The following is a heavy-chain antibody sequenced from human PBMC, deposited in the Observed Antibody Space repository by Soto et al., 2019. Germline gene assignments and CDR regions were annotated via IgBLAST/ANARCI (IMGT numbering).Heavy chain of an antibody. CDR1: GFTFSSYG. J-gene: IGHJ6*02. CDR2: IWYDGSNK. V-gene: IGHV3-33*01. CDR3: ARGEMVRGNHYYNGMDV. D-gene: IGHD3-10*01. Sequence: PGGSLRLSCAASGFTFSSYGMHWVRQAPGKGLEWVAVIWYDGSNKYYADSVKGRFTISRDNSKNTLYLQMNSLRAEDTAVYYCARGEMVRGNHYYNGMDVWGQGTTVTVSS.